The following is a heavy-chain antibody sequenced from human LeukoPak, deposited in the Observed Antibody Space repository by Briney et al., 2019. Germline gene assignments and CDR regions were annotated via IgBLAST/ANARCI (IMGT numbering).Heavy chain of an antibody. J-gene: IGHJ6*02. D-gene: IGHD2-2*02. CDR1: GGSFSGYY. Sequence: PSETLSLTCAVYGGSFSGYYWSWIRQPPGKGLEWIGEINHSGSTNYNPSLKSRVTISEDTSKNQFSLKLSSVTAADTAVYYCARDIVVVPAAILPYYYYGMDVWGQGTTVTVSS. V-gene: IGHV4-34*01. CDR3: ARDIVVVPAAILPYYYYGMDV. CDR2: INHSGST.